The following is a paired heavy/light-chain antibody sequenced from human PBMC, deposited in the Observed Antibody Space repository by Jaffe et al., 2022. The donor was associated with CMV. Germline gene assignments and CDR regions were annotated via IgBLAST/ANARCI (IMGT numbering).Light chain of an antibody. Sequence: QSALTQPASVSGSLGQSITISCTGTRSDIGGYQYVSWYQKHPGEAPKLMIYDVSSRPSGVSNRFSGSKSGNTASLTISGLQAEDEADYYCASYTTTTTDVIFGGGTKLTVL. CDR2: DVS. CDR1: RSDIGGYQY. CDR3: ASYTTTTTDVI. V-gene: IGLV2-14*03. J-gene: IGLJ2*01.
Heavy chain of an antibody. V-gene: IGHV6-1*01. Sequence: QVQLQQSGPGLVMPSQTLSLTCVISGDSVSSNDAAWNWIRQSPSRGLEWLGRTFYRSKWYNHYEVSVKSRITINPDTSTNQFSLQLNSVTPEDTAVYYCARSNHPTATVTRGLYAMDVWGQGTPVTVSS. CDR1: GDSVSSNDAA. CDR3: ARSNHPTATVTRGLYAMDV. J-gene: IGHJ6*02. D-gene: IGHD4-17*01. CDR2: TFYRSKWYN.